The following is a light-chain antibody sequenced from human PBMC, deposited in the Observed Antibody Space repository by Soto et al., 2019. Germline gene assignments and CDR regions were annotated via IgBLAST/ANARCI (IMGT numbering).Light chain of an antibody. V-gene: IGLV2-14*01. J-gene: IGLJ2*01. Sequence: QSALTQPASVSGSPGQSITISCTGTSSDVGGYNYVSWYQQHPGKAPKLMIYDVSNRPSGVSNRFSGSKSRNTASLTISGLQAEDEADYYCSSYTSSRGVVFGGGTKVTVL. CDR2: DVS. CDR3: SSYTSSRGVV. CDR1: SSDVGGYNY.